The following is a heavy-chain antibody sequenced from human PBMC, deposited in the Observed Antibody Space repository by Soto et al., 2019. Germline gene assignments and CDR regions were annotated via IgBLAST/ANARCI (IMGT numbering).Heavy chain of an antibody. V-gene: IGHV3-30*18. Sequence: QVQLVESGGGVVQPGRSLRLSCAASGFTFSSYGMHWVRQAPGKGLEWVAVISYDGSNKYYADSVKGRFTISRDNSKNTLYLQMNSLRAEETAVYYCAKDNKWDILTGRTMDYWGQGTLVTVSS. J-gene: IGHJ4*02. CDR1: GFTFSSYG. D-gene: IGHD3-9*01. CDR3: AKDNKWDILTGRTMDY. CDR2: ISYDGSNK.